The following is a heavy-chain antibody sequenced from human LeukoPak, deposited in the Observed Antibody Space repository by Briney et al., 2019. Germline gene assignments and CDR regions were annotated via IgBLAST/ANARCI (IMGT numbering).Heavy chain of an antibody. V-gene: IGHV3-7*01. D-gene: IGHD3-9*01. CDR1: GFTFSSYW. CDR2: INQDGSEK. CDR3: ARDSDILTGHYSY. Sequence: PGGSLRLSCAASGFTFSSYWMSWVRQAPGKGLEWVANINQDGSEKYYVDSVKGRFTISRDNAKNSLYLQMNSLRVEDTAVYYCARDSDILTGHYSYWGQGTLVTVSS. J-gene: IGHJ4*02.